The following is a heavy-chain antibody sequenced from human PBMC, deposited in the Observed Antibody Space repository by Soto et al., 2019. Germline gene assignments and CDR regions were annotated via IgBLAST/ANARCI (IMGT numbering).Heavy chain of an antibody. V-gene: IGHV3-73*01. J-gene: IGHJ2*01. CDR2: IRSKANSYAT. CDR3: TRQGGDYIHWYFYL. CDR1: GFTFSGSA. D-gene: IGHD4-17*01. Sequence: EVQLVESGGGLVQPGGSLKLSCAASGFTFSGSAMHWVRQASGKGLEWVGRIRSKANSYATAYAASVKGRFTISRDDSKNTAYLQMNSLKIEDTAVYYCTRQGGDYIHWYFYLWGRGTLVTVSS.